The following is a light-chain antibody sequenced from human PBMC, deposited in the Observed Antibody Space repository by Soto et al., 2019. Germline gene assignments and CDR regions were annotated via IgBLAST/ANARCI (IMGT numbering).Light chain of an antibody. Sequence: EIVMTQSPATLSVSPGERATLSCRASQSVSYNLAWYQQKPGQGPRLLIYGAFTRATGIPARFSGSGSGTELTLTISSLQSEDFGVYYCQQYKNWPPLTFGGGTKVEIK. CDR1: QSVSYN. CDR2: GAF. CDR3: QQYKNWPPLT. J-gene: IGKJ4*01. V-gene: IGKV3-15*01.